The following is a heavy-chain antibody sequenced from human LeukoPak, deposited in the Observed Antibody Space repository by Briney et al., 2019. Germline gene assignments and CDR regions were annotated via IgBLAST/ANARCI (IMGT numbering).Heavy chain of an antibody. Sequence: PGGSLRLSCAASGFTFSSYWMSWVRQAPGKGLEWVANIKQDGSEKYYVDSVKGRFTISRDNSKNTLYLQMNSLRAEDTAVYYCAKTSRRYSSGWYYFDYWGQGTLVTVSS. J-gene: IGHJ4*02. V-gene: IGHV3-7*01. CDR1: GFTFSSYW. CDR3: AKTSRRYSSGWYYFDY. D-gene: IGHD6-19*01. CDR2: IKQDGSEK.